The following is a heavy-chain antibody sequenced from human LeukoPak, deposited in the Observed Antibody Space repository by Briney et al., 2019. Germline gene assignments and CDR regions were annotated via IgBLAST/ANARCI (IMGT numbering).Heavy chain of an antibody. CDR3: ATRPRGGESGYYYVFDY. J-gene: IGHJ4*02. Sequence: ASVKVSCKVSGYTLTKLSMHWVRQAPGKGLEWMGGFDPKNGETIYAQKFQGRVTMTEDTSTDTAYMELSSLRSEDTAVYYCATRPRGGESGYYYVFDYWGQGTLVTVSS. CDR2: FDPKNGET. D-gene: IGHD3-22*01. CDR1: GYTLTKLS. V-gene: IGHV1-24*01.